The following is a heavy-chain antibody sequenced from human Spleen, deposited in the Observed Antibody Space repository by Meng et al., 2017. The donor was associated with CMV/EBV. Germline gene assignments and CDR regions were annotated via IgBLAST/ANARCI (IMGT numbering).Heavy chain of an antibody. CDR3: ARVWGTVTTRRGKYGMDV. CDR1: GFTFSSYS. D-gene: IGHD4-17*01. J-gene: IGHJ6*02. Sequence: GGSLRLSCAASGFTFSSYSMNWVRQAPGKGLEWVSFISSSSYIYYADSVKGRFTISRDNAKNSLYLQMNSLRAEDTAVYYCARVWGTVTTRRGKYGMDVWGQGTTVTVSS. CDR2: ISSSSYI. V-gene: IGHV3-21*01.